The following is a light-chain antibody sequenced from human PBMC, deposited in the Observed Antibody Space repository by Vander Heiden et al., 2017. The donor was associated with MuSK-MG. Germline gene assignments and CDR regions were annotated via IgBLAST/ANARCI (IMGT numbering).Light chain of an antibody. CDR1: SSNIGSNT. Sequence: QSVLTQPPSASGTPGQRVTSPCSGSSSNIGSNTVNWYQQLPGTAPKLLIYSNNQRPSGVPDRFSGSKSGTSASLAISGLQSEEEADYYCAAWDDSLNGVVFGGGTKLTVL. CDR2: SNN. J-gene: IGLJ2*01. V-gene: IGLV1-44*01. CDR3: AAWDDSLNGVV.